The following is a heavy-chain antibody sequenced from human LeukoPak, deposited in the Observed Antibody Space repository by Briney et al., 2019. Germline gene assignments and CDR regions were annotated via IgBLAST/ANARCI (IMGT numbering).Heavy chain of an antibody. V-gene: IGHV4-59*12. CDR3: ARESRSSGTVY. CDR2: IYYSGST. Sequence: SETLPLTCTVSGGSISSYYWSWIRQPPGKGLEWIGYIYYSGSTNYNPSLKSRVTISVDTSKNQFSLKLSSVTAADTAVYYCARESRSSGTVYWGQGTLVTVSS. D-gene: IGHD6-25*01. CDR1: GGSISSYY. J-gene: IGHJ4*02.